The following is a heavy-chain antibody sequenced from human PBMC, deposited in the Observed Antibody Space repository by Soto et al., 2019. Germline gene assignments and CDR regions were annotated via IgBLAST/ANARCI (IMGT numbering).Heavy chain of an antibody. CDR1: GFSLSTSGVG. V-gene: IGHV2-5*02. Sequence: QITLKESGPPLVNPTQTLTLTCTFSGFSLSTSGVGVGWIRQPPGKALEWLALIYWDDDKRYSPSLKSRLTITKDTSKNQVVLTMTNMDPVDTATYYCAQFLCGGGSCYSLPFDYWGQAPLVTVSS. D-gene: IGHD2-15*01. J-gene: IGHJ4*02. CDR3: AQFLCGGGSCYSLPFDY. CDR2: IYWDDDK.